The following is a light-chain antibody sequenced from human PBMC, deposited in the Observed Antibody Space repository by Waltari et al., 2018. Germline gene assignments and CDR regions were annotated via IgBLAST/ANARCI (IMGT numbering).Light chain of an antibody. CDR2: GTN. Sequence: QSVLPQPPSASGTPGQRVTISCSGSSSNIGSNYVYWYKQLPGTAPKLRISGTNQRPSGVPDRFSSSKSGTSASLAISGRRSEDEADYYCAAWDDSLSAVFGRGTQLTVL. CDR1: SSNIGSNY. CDR3: AAWDDSLSAV. J-gene: IGLJ7*01. V-gene: IGLV1-47*01.